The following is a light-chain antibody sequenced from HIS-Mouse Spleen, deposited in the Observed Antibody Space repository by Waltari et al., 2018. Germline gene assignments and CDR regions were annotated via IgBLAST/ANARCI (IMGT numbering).Light chain of an antibody. Sequence: QSALTQPASVSGSPGQSLTISCTGTRSDVGRYNLVSWYQQHPGKAPKLMIYEGSKRPSGVSNRFSGSKSGNTASLTISGLQAEDEADYYCCSYAGSSTWVFGGGTKLTVL. CDR2: EGS. CDR3: CSYAGSSTWV. J-gene: IGLJ3*02. CDR1: RSDVGRYNL. V-gene: IGLV2-23*01.